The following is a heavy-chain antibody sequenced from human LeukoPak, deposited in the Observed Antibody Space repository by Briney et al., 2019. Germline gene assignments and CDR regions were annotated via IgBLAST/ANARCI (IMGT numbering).Heavy chain of an antibody. V-gene: IGHV4-61*02. CDR3: ARAFIVVVPAAIRYMDV. Sequence: PSETLSLTCTVSGGSTSSGSYYWSWIRQPAGKGLEWIGRVYTSGSTNYNPSLKSRVTISVDTSKNQFSLKLSSVTAADTAVYYCARAFIVVVPAAIRYMDVWGKGTTVTVSS. D-gene: IGHD2-2*02. CDR2: VYTSGST. CDR1: GGSTSSGSYY. J-gene: IGHJ6*03.